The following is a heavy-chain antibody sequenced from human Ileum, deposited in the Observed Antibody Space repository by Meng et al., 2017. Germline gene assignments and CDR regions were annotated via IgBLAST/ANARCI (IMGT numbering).Heavy chain of an antibody. CDR1: GDSIGNSKW. CDR3: ARERIRELGLFDS. CDR2: ISNSGKT. D-gene: IGHD3-10*01. J-gene: IGHJ4*02. Sequence: QLQLQESGPGLVQPSGTLSLACAASGDSIGNSKWWSWLRQPPGKGLEWIGEISNSGKTVYSPSLKSRVRISLDKSNNQFSLTLNSVTAADTAMYYCARERIRELGLFDSWGQGTLVTVSS. V-gene: IGHV4-4*02.